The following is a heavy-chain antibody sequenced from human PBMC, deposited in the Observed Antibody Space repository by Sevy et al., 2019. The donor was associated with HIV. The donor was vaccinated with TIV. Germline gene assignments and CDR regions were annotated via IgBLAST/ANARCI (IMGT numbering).Heavy chain of an antibody. D-gene: IGHD4-4*01. CDR2: ISYDGSNK. V-gene: IGHV3-33*01. Sequence: GGSLRLSCAASGFTFSSYGMHWVRQAPGKGLEWVAVISYDGSNKYYADSVKGRFTISRDNSKNTLYLQMNSLRAEDTAVYYCARERTTVTTWYYFDYWGHGTLVTVSS. CDR1: GFTFSSYG. J-gene: IGHJ4*01. CDR3: ARERTTVTTWYYFDY.